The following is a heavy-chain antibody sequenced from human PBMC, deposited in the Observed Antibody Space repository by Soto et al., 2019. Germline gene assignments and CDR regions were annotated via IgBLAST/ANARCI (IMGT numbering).Heavy chain of an antibody. CDR2: IIPIFGTA. D-gene: IGHD6-13*01. J-gene: IGHJ6*02. V-gene: IGHV1-69*13. CDR3: ARDTAGSSSWYRPYYYGMDV. CDR1: GGTFSSYA. Sequence: GASVKVSCKASGGTFSSYAISWVRQAPGQGLEWMGGIIPIFGTANYAQKFQGRVTITADESTSTAYMELSSLRSEDTAVYYCARDTAGSSSWYRPYYYGMDVWGQGTTVTVSS.